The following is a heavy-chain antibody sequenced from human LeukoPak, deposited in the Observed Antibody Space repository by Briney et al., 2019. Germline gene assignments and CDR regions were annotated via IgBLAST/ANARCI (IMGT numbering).Heavy chain of an antibody. CDR3: ARAGMGMLSAFDI. CDR1: GFTFSSYW. V-gene: IGHV3-7*01. Sequence: GGSLRLSCAAPGFTFSSYWMSWVRQAPGKGLEWVANIKQDGSEKYYVDSVKGRFTISRDNAENSLYLQMNSLRAEDTAVYYCARAGMGMLSAFDIWGQGTMVTVSS. D-gene: IGHD7-27*01. CDR2: IKQDGSEK. J-gene: IGHJ3*02.